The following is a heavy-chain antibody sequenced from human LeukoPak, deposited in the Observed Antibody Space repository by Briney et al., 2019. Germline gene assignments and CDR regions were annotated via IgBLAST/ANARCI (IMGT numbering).Heavy chain of an antibody. CDR1: GFTFDDYA. J-gene: IGHJ4*02. Sequence: GGSLRLSCAASGFTFDDYAMHWVRQAPGKGLEWVSGVSWNSGSIGYADSVKGRFTISRDNAKNSLYLQMNSLRAEDTALYYCAKADGDYFDYWGQGTLVTVSS. V-gene: IGHV3-9*01. CDR3: AKADGDYFDY. D-gene: IGHD4-17*01. CDR2: VSWNSGSI.